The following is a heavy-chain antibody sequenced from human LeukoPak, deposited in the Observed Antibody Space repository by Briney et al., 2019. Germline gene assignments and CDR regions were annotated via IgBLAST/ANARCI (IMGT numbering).Heavy chain of an antibody. Sequence: ASVKVSCKASGYTFTGYYMHWVRQAPGQGLEWMGGFDPEDGETIYAQKFQGRVTMTEDTSTDTAYMELSSLRSEDTAVYYCATVGYYDSSGYQWWSDPWGQGTLVTVSS. CDR3: ATVGYYDSSGYQWWSDP. J-gene: IGHJ5*02. D-gene: IGHD3-22*01. V-gene: IGHV1-24*01. CDR2: FDPEDGET. CDR1: GYTFTGYY.